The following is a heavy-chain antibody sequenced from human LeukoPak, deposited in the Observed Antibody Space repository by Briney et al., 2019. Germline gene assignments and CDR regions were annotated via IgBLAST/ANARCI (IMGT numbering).Heavy chain of an antibody. CDR3: ARGGAAAGPFDY. Sequence: SAKASCKGYGGTVNSYTISWVRQAPGQGLEWMGALIAIFGTANYAQKFHGRVTITTDEFTRTAYMELSSLRSEDTAVYYCARGGAAAGPFDYSGQGTLVTVSS. V-gene: IGHV1-69*05. D-gene: IGHD6-13*01. J-gene: IGHJ4*02. CDR2: LIAIFGTA. CDR1: GGTVNSYT.